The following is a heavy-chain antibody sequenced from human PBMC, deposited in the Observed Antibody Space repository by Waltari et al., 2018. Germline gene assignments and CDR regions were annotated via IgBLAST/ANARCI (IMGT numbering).Heavy chain of an antibody. V-gene: IGHV4-34*01. Sequence: QVQLQQWGAGLLKPSETLSLTCAVYGGSLRTYFWSWIRQPPGKGLEWIGEINHGGSTNCNPALKSRVTISVDTSKNQFSLKLRSVTAADTAVYYCARGYSNGYGPGDYWGQGTLVTVSS. CDR2: INHGGST. CDR1: GGSLRTYF. CDR3: ARGYSNGYGPGDY. D-gene: IGHD5-18*01. J-gene: IGHJ4*02.